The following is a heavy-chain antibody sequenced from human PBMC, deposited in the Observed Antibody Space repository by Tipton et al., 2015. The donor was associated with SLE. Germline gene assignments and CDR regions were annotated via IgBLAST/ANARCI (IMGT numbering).Heavy chain of an antibody. V-gene: IGHV3-74*01. CDR1: GFRFQDYA. CDR2: IDPDGSRT. D-gene: IGHD1-20*01. CDR3: ARGGYHWAYYYGMDV. J-gene: IGHJ6*02. Sequence: SLRLSCEASGFRFQDYAMHWVRQVPGKGLVWVSEIDPDGSRTNYADYVEGRFTISRDNAKNTLSLQMDSLRVEDTAVYFCARGGYHWAYYYGMDVWGQGTAVTVSS.